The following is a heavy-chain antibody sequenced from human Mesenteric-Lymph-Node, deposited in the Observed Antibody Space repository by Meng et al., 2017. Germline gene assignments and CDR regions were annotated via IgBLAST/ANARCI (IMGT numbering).Heavy chain of an antibody. CDR1: GFTFSDYF. Sequence: GGSLRLSCAASGFTFSDYFMTWIRQAPGQGLEWVASINGRGATIYYADSVKGRFTISRDNAKNTLYLQMNSLRANDTAVYYCARRGVTYCSTTSCFPTWFDPWGQGTLVTVSS. J-gene: IGHJ5*02. D-gene: IGHD2-2*01. CDR2: INGRGATI. V-gene: IGHV3-11*04. CDR3: ARRGVTYCSTTSCFPTWFDP.